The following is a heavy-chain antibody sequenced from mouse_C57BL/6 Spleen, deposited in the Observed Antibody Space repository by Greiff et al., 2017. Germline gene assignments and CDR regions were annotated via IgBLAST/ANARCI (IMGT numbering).Heavy chain of an antibody. CDR3: TRNDYEYYFDY. J-gene: IGHJ2*01. CDR1: GYTFTDYE. Sequence: VQLQQSGAELVRPGASVTLSCKASGYTFTDYEMHWVKQTPVHGLEWIGAIDPETGGTAYNQKFKGKAILTADKSSSTAYMELRSLTSEDSAVYYCTRNDYEYYFDYWGQGTTLTVSS. CDR2: IDPETGGT. V-gene: IGHV1-15*01. D-gene: IGHD2-4*01.